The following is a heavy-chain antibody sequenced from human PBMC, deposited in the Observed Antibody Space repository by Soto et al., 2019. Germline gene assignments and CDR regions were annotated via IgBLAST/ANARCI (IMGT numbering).Heavy chain of an antibody. Sequence: QVQLQESGPGLVKPSGTLSLTCAVSGGSISSSNWWSWVRQPPGKGLEWIGEIYHSGNTNYNPSLKXRLTXAXDKSRNQFSLKLSSVTAADTAVYYCARRWGEGRVDYWGQGTLVTVSS. CDR2: IYHSGNT. V-gene: IGHV4-4*02. CDR3: ARRWGEGRVDY. CDR1: GGSISSSNW. J-gene: IGHJ4*02. D-gene: IGHD3-10*01.